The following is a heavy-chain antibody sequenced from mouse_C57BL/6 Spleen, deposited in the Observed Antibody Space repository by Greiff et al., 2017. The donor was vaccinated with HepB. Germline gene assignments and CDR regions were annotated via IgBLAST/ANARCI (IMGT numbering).Heavy chain of an antibody. CDR1: GYTFTSYW. CDR3: ARVNISIYYGPGYFDY. V-gene: IGHV1-52*01. Sequence: QVQLKQPGAELVRPGSSVKLSCKASGYTFTSYWMHWVKQRPIQGLEWIGNIDPSDSETHYNQKFKDKATLTVDKSSSTAYMQLSSLTSEDSAVYYCARVNISIYYGPGYFDYWGQGTTLTVSS. J-gene: IGHJ2*01. CDR2: IDPSDSET. D-gene: IGHD2-1*01.